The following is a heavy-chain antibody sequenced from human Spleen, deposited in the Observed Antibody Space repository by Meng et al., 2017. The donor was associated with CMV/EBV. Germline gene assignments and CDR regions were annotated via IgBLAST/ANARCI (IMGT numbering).Heavy chain of an antibody. J-gene: IGHJ6*02. CDR1: GGSFSGYY. CDR3: ARLPAAYSGYDYYYGMDV. Sequence: SETLSLTCAVYGGSFSGYYWSWIRQPPGKGLEWIGEINHSGSTNYNPSLKSRVTISVDTSKNQFSLKLSSVTAADTAGYYCARLPAAYSGYDYYYGMDVWGQGTTVTVSS. D-gene: IGHD5-12*01. V-gene: IGHV4-34*01. CDR2: INHSGST.